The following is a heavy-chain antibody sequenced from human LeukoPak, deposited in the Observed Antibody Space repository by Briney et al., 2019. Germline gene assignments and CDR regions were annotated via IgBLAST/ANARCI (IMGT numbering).Heavy chain of an antibody. CDR1: GYNLTELS. Sequence: AAAKVLCKVFGYNLTELSIHLGPQAPGKGLEWMGGFDPVDGETISAQTFQDRLTMTEDTSTDTAYMELRSLRSEDTAVYYCPTGGSYCSSTSCYATWGQGTLVTVSS. V-gene: IGHV1-24*01. CDR2: FDPVDGET. CDR3: PTGGSYCSSTSCYAT. D-gene: IGHD2-2*01. J-gene: IGHJ5*02.